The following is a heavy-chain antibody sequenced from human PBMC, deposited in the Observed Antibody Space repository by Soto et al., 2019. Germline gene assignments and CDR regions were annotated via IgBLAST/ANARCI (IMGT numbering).Heavy chain of an antibody. J-gene: IGHJ4*02. CDR1: GFTFSRHW. V-gene: IGHV3-74*01. Sequence: EVQLVESGGGLVQPGGSLRLSCAASGFTFSRHWMHWVRQAPGKGLEWVSRVNGDGYTTTYTDSVKGRFTISRDNAKNTVYLQMNSMRVEDTAVYYCARVRQTVDTILGYWGQGILVTVSS. D-gene: IGHD5-12*01. CDR2: VNGDGYTT. CDR3: ARVRQTVDTILGY.